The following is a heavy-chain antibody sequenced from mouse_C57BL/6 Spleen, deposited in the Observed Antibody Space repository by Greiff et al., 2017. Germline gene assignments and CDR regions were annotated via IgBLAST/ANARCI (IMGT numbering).Heavy chain of an antibody. CDR3: ARWDYYGSIRYYAMDY. J-gene: IGHJ4*01. CDR1: GYTFTSYW. CDR2: IYPGSGST. Sequence: QVQLQQPGAELVKPGASVKMSCKASGYTFTSYWITWVKQRPGQGLEWIGDIYPGSGSTNYNEKFKSKATLTVDTSSSTAYMQLSSLTSEDSAVYYCARWDYYGSIRYYAMDYWGQGTSVTVSS. D-gene: IGHD1-1*01. V-gene: IGHV1-55*01.